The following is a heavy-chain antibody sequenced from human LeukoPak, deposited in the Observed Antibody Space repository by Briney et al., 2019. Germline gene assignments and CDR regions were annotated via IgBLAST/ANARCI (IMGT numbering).Heavy chain of an antibody. CDR2: INHSGST. J-gene: IGHJ4*02. CDR3: ARGRYGSGSHYYSDY. D-gene: IGHD3-10*01. Sequence: SETLSLTCAVYGGSFSGYYWSWIRQPPGKGLEWIGEINHSGSTNYNPSLKSRVTISVDTSKNQFSLKLSSVTAADTAVYYCARGRYGSGSHYYSDYWGQGTLVTVSS. CDR1: GGSFSGYY. V-gene: IGHV4-34*01.